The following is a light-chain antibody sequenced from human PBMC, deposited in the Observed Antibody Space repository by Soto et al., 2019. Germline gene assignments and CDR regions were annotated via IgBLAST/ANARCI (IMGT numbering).Light chain of an antibody. CDR2: GAS. CDR1: QTVSSNY. J-gene: IGKJ4*01. V-gene: IGKV3-20*01. CDR3: QQSYRTPLT. Sequence: EIVLTQSPGTLSLSPGERGTLSCRASQTVSSNYLAWYQQKPGQAPSLLMYGASRRAAGIPERFSGSGSGTDFTLTISSLQPEDSATYYCQQSYRTPLTFGGGTKVEL.